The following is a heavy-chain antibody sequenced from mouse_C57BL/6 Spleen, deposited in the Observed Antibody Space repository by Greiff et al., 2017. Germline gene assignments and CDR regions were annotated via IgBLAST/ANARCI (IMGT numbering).Heavy chain of an antibody. V-gene: IGHV5-6*01. CDR2: ISSGGSYT. CDR1: GFTFSSYG. Sequence: EVKLVESGGDLVKPGGSLKLSCAASGFTFSSYGMSWVRQTPDKRLEWVATISSGGSYTYYPDSVKGRFTISRDNAKNTLYLQMSSLKSEDTAMYYCARGDYDFDYWGQGTTLTVSS. J-gene: IGHJ2*01. D-gene: IGHD2-4*01. CDR3: ARGDYDFDY.